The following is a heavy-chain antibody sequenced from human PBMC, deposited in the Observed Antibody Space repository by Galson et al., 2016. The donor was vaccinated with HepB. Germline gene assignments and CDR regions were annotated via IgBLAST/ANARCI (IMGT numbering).Heavy chain of an antibody. Sequence: TLSLTCAVSGATITGGPYSWSWLRQPPGKGLEWIGNIYDSEHTYYSPSLRSRVSISVDRLKTQFSLNLSSVTAADTAVYYCAKAPRLTRYFEFWGHGSLVTVSS. J-gene: IGHJ4*01. CDR1: GATITGGPYS. CDR2: IYDSEHT. CDR3: AKAPRLTRYFEF. D-gene: IGHD1/OR15-1a*01. V-gene: IGHV4-30-2*01.